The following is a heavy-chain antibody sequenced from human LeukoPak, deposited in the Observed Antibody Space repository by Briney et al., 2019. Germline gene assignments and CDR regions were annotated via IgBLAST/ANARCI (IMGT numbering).Heavy chain of an antibody. J-gene: IGHJ6*02. D-gene: IGHD6-19*01. Sequence: GESLKISCKGSGYSFTSYWIGWVRQMPGKGLEWMGIIYPGDSDTRYSPSFQGQVTISADKSISTAYLQWSSLKASDTAIYYCARCVIAMAGRDYYTMDVWGQGTTVTVSS. CDR3: ARCVIAMAGRDYYTMDV. CDR1: GYSFTSYW. V-gene: IGHV5-51*01. CDR2: IYPGDSDT.